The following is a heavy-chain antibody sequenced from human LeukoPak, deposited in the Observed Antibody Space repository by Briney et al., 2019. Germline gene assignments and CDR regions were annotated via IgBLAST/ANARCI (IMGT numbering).Heavy chain of an antibody. CDR2: ISGSGGST. J-gene: IGHJ2*01. V-gene: IGHV3-23*01. CDR3: AKGEGIVVVPAAINWYFDL. CDR1: GFTFSGYA. D-gene: IGHD2-2*02. Sequence: GGSLRLSCAASGFTFSGYAMSWVRQAPGKGLEWVSAISGSGGSTYYADSVKGRFTISRDNSKNTLYLQMNSLRAEDTAVYYCAKGEGIVVVPAAINWYFDLWGRGTLVTVSS.